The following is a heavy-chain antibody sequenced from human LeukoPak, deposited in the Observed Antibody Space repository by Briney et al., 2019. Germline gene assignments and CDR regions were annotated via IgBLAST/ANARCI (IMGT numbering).Heavy chain of an antibody. V-gene: IGHV3-9*03. J-gene: IGHJ4*02. Sequence: GGSLRLSCAASGFTFDDYAMHWVRQAPGKGLEWVSGISWNSGSIGYADSVKGRFTISRDNAKNSLYLQMNSLRAEDMALYYCAEDFTSRGRGGGFDYWGQGTLVTVSS. D-gene: IGHD3-16*01. CDR2: ISWNSGSI. CDR1: GFTFDDYA. CDR3: AEDFTSRGRGGGFDY.